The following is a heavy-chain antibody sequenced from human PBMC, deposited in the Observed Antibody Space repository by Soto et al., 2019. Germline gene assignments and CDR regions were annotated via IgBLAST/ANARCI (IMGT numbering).Heavy chain of an antibody. V-gene: IGHV1-69*13. J-gene: IGHJ6*02. CDR3: ARDLVTAARILYYYYYYGMDV. CDR1: GGTFSSYA. Sequence: ASVKVSCKASGGTFSSYAMSWVRQAPGQGLEWMGGIIPIFGTANYAQKFQGRVTITADESTSTAYMELNSLRAEDTAVYYCARDLVTAARILYYYYYYGMDVWGQGTTVTVSS. D-gene: IGHD6-6*01. CDR2: IIPIFGTA.